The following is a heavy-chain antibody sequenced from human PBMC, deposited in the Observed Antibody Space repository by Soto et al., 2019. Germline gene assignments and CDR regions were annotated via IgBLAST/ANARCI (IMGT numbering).Heavy chain of an antibody. Sequence: QLHLVQSGAVVKKPGASVTVSCSASGYPVTAYYMHWVRQAPGRGLEWMGGINPATGAAKYTQTCQGRVTMTRDPSTSTVCRELSGLTSEDTAVVYGARGGGVGVAGSAAFDMWGQGTLVTVSS. V-gene: IGHV1-2*02. D-gene: IGHD3-3*01. J-gene: IGHJ3*02. CDR3: ARGGGVGVAGSAAFDM. CDR1: GYPVTAYY. CDR2: INPATGAA.